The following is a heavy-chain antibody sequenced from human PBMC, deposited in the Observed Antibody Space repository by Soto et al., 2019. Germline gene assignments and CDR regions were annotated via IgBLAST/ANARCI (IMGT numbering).Heavy chain of an antibody. Sequence: GESLRISCTSTGDSFARYWIGWVRQMPGKGLEWMGIIYPGDSDTRYSPSFQGQVTISADKSISTAYLQWSSLKASDTAMYYCARPLDYDFWSGPDYWGQGTLVTVSS. J-gene: IGHJ4*02. CDR3: ARPLDYDFWSGPDY. V-gene: IGHV5-51*01. D-gene: IGHD3-3*01. CDR1: GDSFARYW. CDR2: IYPGDSDT.